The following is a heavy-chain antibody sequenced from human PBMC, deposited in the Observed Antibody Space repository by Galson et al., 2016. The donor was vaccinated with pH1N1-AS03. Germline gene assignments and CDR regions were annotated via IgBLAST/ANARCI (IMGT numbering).Heavy chain of an antibody. CDR3: AHRGDVSVVGGGMTYFFDY. CDR2: IYWDDDK. D-gene: IGHD3-16*01. CDR1: GFSLTTRGKA. Sequence: PALVKPTQTLTLTCSFSGFSLTTRGKAVGWVRQPPGKALEWLALIYWDDDKRYNPFLRNRVTISKDTSQNLVVLTMTNMDPVDTGTYYCAHRGDVSVVGGGMTYFFDYWGQGALVTVSS. J-gene: IGHJ4*02. V-gene: IGHV2-5*02.